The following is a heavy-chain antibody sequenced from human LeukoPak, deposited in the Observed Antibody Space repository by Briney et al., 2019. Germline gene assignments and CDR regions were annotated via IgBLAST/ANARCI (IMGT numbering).Heavy chain of an antibody. J-gene: IGHJ3*02. CDR3: ARGTEYAFDI. Sequence: SETLSLTCAASGGSISSYYWSWIRQPPGKGLEWVGYIYYSGGTNYNPSFKSRVTISVDTSKNHFSLKLSSVTAADTAVYYCARGTEYAFDIWGQGTMVTVSS. V-gene: IGHV4-59*01. CDR1: GGSISSYY. CDR2: IYYSGGT.